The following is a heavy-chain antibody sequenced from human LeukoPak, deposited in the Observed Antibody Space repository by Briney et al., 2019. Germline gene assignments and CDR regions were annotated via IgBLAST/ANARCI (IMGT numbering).Heavy chain of an antibody. CDR1: GFSITTYY. D-gene: IGHD1-26*01. Sequence: SETLSLTCTVSGFSITTYYWGWIRQSPGNGLEWIGQIHSSGSTTYNPSLKSRATISVDTSKNQFSLHLSSVTAADTAVYYCARDIREVGESHYFDYWGQGTLVTVTS. CDR2: IHSSGST. V-gene: IGHV4-59*01. J-gene: IGHJ4*02. CDR3: ARDIREVGESHYFDY.